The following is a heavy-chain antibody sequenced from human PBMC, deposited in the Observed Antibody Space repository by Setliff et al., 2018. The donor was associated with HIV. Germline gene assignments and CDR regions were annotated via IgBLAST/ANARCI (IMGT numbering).Heavy chain of an antibody. D-gene: IGHD4-17*01. Sequence: PSETLSLTCTVYGGSFSNYYTNWIRQPPGKGLEWIGELSPSGTTRPSPSLKSRVTISLDTSKNQFSLKLTSVTAADTAIYYCASFLVTTVTNQDYWGQGTPVTVSS. V-gene: IGHV4-34*01. J-gene: IGHJ4*02. CDR3: ASFLVTTVTNQDY. CDR1: GGSFSNYY. CDR2: LSPSGTT.